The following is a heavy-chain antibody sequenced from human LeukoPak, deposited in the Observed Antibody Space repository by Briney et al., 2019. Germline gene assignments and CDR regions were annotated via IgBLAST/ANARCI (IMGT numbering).Heavy chain of an antibody. Sequence: GRSLRLSCAASGFTFDDYAMHWVRQAPGKGLEWVSGISWNSGSIGYADSVKGRFTISRDNAKNSLYLQMNSLRAEDTALYYCAKAPAAMLGGYNWFDPWGQGTLVTVSS. V-gene: IGHV3-9*01. CDR2: ISWNSGSI. CDR1: GFTFDDYA. CDR3: AKAPAAMLGGYNWFDP. J-gene: IGHJ5*02. D-gene: IGHD2-2*01.